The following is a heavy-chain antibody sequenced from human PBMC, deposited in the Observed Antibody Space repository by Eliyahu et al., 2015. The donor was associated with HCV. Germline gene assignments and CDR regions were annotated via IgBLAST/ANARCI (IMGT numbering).Heavy chain of an antibody. V-gene: IGHV4-39*01. D-gene: IGHD3-16*02. CDR3: AGGGVISHPGY. Sequence: QLQLQESGPGLVKPSETLSLTCTVSGGSISNSNYYWGWIRQPPGKGLEWIGGIYYSGTPYYNPSLKSRVTISVDTSKNQFSLKLSSVTAADTAVYYCAGGGVISHPGYWGQGTLVTVSS. CDR2: IYYSGTP. CDR1: GGSISNSNYY. J-gene: IGHJ4*02.